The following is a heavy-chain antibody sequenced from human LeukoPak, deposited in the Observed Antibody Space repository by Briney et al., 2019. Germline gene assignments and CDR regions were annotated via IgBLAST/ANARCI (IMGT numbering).Heavy chain of an antibody. Sequence: SETLSLTCTVSGGSISSYYWSWIRQPPGKGLEWIGYIYYSGSTNYNPSLKSRVTISVDTSKNQFSLKLSSVTAADTAVYYCARAVGGWYYFDYWGQGTLVTVSS. CDR2: IYYSGST. D-gene: IGHD6-19*01. J-gene: IGHJ4*02. V-gene: IGHV4-59*01. CDR3: ARAVGGWYYFDY. CDR1: GGSISSYY.